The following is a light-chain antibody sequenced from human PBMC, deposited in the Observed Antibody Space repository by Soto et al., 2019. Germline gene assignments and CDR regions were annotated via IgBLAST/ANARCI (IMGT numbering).Light chain of an antibody. Sequence: QSALTQPASVSGSPGQSITISCTGTSRVVGSYNLVSWFHRLPGKVPKLIIYEGTKRPSGVSDRFSGSKSGYTASLTISGLQAEDAADYYCFSYAGNSVYVFGTGTKVTVL. CDR2: EGT. J-gene: IGLJ1*01. CDR3: FSYAGNSVYV. V-gene: IGLV2-23*01. CDR1: SRVVGSYNL.